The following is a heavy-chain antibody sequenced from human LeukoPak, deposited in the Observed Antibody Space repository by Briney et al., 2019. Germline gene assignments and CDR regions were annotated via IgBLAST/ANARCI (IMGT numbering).Heavy chain of an antibody. CDR2: ISPYNGDT. CDR3: ARDYYGSGSYLLIYYYGMDV. CDR1: GYTFTNYA. Sequence: ASVKVSCKASGYTFTNYAINWVRQAHGQGLEWMGWISPYNGDTNYAQKLQGRVTMTTDTSTSTAYMELRSLRSDDTAVYYCARDYYGSGSYLLIYYYGMDVWGQGTTVTLSS. D-gene: IGHD3-10*01. J-gene: IGHJ6*02. V-gene: IGHV1-18*01.